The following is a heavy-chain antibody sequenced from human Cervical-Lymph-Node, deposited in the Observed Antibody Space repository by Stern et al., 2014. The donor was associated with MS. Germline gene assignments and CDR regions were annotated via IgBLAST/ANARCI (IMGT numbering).Heavy chain of an antibody. CDR1: GFTFSEYA. CDR2: ISLSGGST. D-gene: IGHD2-15*01. CDR3: AKDRELVVVPFDS. Sequence: EVQLLQSGGGLVQPGGSLRFSCTASGFTFSEYAMSWVRQAPGTVLECVSAISLSGGSTFYADSVQGRYTISRDNSKNTLYLQMNSLRAEDTAVYYCAKDRELVVVPFDSWGQGTLVTVST. V-gene: IGHV3-23*01. J-gene: IGHJ4*02.